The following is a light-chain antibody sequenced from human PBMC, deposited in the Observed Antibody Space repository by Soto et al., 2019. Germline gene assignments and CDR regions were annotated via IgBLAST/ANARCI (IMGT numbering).Light chain of an antibody. CDR1: QSISVTY. Sequence: EIVLTQSPGTLSLSPGERATLSCRASQSISVTYLAWYQQKPGQAPRLLIYTTSIRATGIPDRFSGSGSGTDFTLTISSLEPEDFAVYYCQQRNNWPPVTFGGGTKVDIK. J-gene: IGKJ4*01. V-gene: IGKV3D-20*02. CDR2: TTS. CDR3: QQRNNWPPVT.